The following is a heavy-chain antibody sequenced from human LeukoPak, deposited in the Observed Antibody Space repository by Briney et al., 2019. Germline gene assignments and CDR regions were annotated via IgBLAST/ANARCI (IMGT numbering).Heavy chain of an antibody. CDR2: IFYSGGT. CDR1: GGSISSYY. J-gene: IGHJ4*02. V-gene: IGHV4-59*01. Sequence: PSETLSLTCTVSGGSISSYYWSWIRQPPGKGLEWIGYIFYSGGTKYNPSLKSRVSISVDMSRSQFSLKLNSVTAADTAVYYCTRVSIHGYSDYWGQGTLVTVSS. CDR3: TRVSIHGYSDY. D-gene: IGHD3-16*02.